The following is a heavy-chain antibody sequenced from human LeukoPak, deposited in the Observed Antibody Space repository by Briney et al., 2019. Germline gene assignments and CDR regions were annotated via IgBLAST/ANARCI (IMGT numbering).Heavy chain of an antibody. Sequence: PSETLSLTCTVSGGSISSYYWSWIRQPAGKGLEWIGRIYTSGSTNYNPPLKSRVTMSVDTSKNQFSLKLSSVTAADTAVYYCARASARAGQWLVAYFDYWGQGTLVTVSS. CDR2: IYTSGST. D-gene: IGHD6-19*01. CDR1: GGSISSYY. J-gene: IGHJ4*02. CDR3: ARASARAGQWLVAYFDY. V-gene: IGHV4-4*07.